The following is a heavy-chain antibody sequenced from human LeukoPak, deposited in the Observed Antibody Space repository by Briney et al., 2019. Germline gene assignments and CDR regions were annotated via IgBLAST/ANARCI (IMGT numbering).Heavy chain of an antibody. Sequence: SETLSLTCSVSGSISHTNYYWSWIRQPAGKGLEWIGSVSYSGRTYYNPSLNSRLTISQYTSKNWFSRRLSSVTAADTAEYFCXRXXEEYSAFXVWGQGILVTVSS. CDR2: VSYSGRT. CDR3: XRXXEEYSAFXV. V-gene: IGHV4-39*07. J-gene: IGHJ4*02. CDR1: GSISHTNYY. D-gene: IGHD2/OR15-2a*01.